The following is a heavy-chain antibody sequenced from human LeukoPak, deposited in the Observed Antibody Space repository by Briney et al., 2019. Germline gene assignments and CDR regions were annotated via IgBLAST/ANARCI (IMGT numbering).Heavy chain of an antibody. Sequence: SETLSLTCTVSGGSISSSSYYWGWIRQPPGKGLDWIVYMYHSGSTYYNPSLKSRVTISEDRSKNQFSLKLSSVTAADTAVYYCARCRGYYSTCSFDIWGPGTLVTVSS. D-gene: IGHD3-22*01. CDR3: ARCRGYYSTCSFDI. J-gene: IGHJ3*02. CDR1: GGSISSSSYY. CDR2: MYHSGST. V-gene: IGHV4-39*07.